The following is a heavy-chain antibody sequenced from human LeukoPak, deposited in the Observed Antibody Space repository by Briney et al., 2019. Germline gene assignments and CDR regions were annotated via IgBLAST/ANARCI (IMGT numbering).Heavy chain of an antibody. CDR1: GGSISSYY. Sequence: SETPSLTCTVSGGSISSYYWSWIRQPPGRGLEWIGYIYYSGSTNYNPSLKSRVTISVDTSKNQFSLKLSSVTAADTAVYYCARGGSGSFNWFDPWGQGTLVTVSS. CDR2: IYYSGST. V-gene: IGHV4-59*01. CDR3: ARGGSGSFNWFDP. J-gene: IGHJ5*02. D-gene: IGHD1-26*01.